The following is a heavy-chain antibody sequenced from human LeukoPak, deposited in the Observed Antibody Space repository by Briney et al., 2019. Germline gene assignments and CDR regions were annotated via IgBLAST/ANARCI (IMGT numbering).Heavy chain of an antibody. CDR2: INTDGSRI. CDR3: ARVLSGSWDWFDP. CDR1: GFTFSNYW. V-gene: IGHV3-74*01. J-gene: IGHJ5*02. D-gene: IGHD3-22*01. Sequence: GGSLRLSCAASGFTFSNYWMHWVRQAPGKGLVWVSRINTDGSRIAYADSVKGRFTISRDNAMNTVYLQMNSLRAEDTAVYYCARVLSGSWDWFDPWGQGTLVTVSS.